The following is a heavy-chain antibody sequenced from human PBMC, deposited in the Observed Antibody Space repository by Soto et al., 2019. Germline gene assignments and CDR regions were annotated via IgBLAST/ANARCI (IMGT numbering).Heavy chain of an antibody. D-gene: IGHD3-22*01. V-gene: IGHV4-30-2*01. CDR2: IYHSGST. CDR3: ARGYYYDSSGHDAFDI. CDR1: GGSISSGGYS. J-gene: IGHJ3*02. Sequence: SETLSLTCAVSGGSISSGGYSWSWIRQPPGKGLEWIGYIYHSGSTYYNPSLKSRVTISVDRSKNQFSLKLSSVTAADTAVYYCARGYYYDSSGHDAFDIWGQGTMVTVSS.